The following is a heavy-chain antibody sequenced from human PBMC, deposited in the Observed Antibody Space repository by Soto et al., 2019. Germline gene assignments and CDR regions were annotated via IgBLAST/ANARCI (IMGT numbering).Heavy chain of an antibody. CDR3: ASKGSSWYYYYYGMDV. CDR1: GGSFSGYY. CDR2: INHSGST. J-gene: IGHJ6*02. V-gene: IGHV4-34*01. Sequence: QVQLQQWGAGLLKPSETLSLTCAVYGGSFSGYYWSWIRQPPGKGLEWIGEINHSGSTNYNPSLTSRVTISVDTSKHQFSLKLSSVPAADTAVYYCASKGSSWYYYYYGMDVWGQGTTVTVSS. D-gene: IGHD6-13*01.